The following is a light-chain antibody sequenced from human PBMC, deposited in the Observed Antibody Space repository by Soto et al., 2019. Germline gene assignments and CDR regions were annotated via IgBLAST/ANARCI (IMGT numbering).Light chain of an antibody. CDR2: AAS. CDR3: QQSYSAPPYT. V-gene: IGKV1-39*01. J-gene: IGKJ2*01. Sequence: DIQMTQSPSSLSASVGDRVTITCRASQRISNYLNWYQQKPGKAPKLLINAASSLQRGVPSRFSGGGSGTDFTLTISSLQPEDFATYYCQQSYSAPPYTFGQGTKLEIK. CDR1: QRISNY.